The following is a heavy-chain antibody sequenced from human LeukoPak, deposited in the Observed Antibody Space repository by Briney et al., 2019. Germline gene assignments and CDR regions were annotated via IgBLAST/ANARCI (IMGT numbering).Heavy chain of an antibody. V-gene: IGHV4-38-2*02. CDR1: GYSISSGYY. D-gene: IGHD3-10*01. CDR2: IYHSGST. Sequence: TSETLSLTCTVSGYSISSGYYWGWIRQPPGKGLEWIGSIYHSGSTYYNPSLKGRVTISRDMSKNQLSLMLSSVTAADTAVYYCARGFGAGNYYYGWFDPWGQGTLVSVSS. J-gene: IGHJ5*02. CDR3: ARGFGAGNYYYGWFDP.